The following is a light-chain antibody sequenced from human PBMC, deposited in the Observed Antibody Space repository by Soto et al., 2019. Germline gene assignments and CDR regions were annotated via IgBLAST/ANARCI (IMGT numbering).Light chain of an antibody. CDR3: QQYHKWPIT. CDR2: GAS. Sequence: DIVMTQSPATLSVAPGERVTFSCRASQGVSRKLAWYQHKPGQAPRLLISGASTGATGIPARFSGSGSGTEFTLTISSLQSEDCEIYYCQQYHKWPITFGLGTKVDIX. V-gene: IGKV3-15*01. CDR1: QGVSRK. J-gene: IGKJ1*01.